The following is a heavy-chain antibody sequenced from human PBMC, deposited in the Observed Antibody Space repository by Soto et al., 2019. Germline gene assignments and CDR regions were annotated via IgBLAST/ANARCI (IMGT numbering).Heavy chain of an antibody. CDR2: FRGSGGTT. Sequence: SLRLYCAASGFAFSSYAMSWVRQAPGKGQGWLSAFRGSGGTTYYADSVKGRFTISRDISNYTLYLYMNSLRAEDAALYYCPRCRDGYSFYFYYGMDGWGQGTTVTVSS. V-gene: IGHV3-23*01. J-gene: IGHJ6*02. CDR1: GFAFSSYA. CDR3: PRCRDGYSFYFYYGMDG. D-gene: IGHD4-4*01.